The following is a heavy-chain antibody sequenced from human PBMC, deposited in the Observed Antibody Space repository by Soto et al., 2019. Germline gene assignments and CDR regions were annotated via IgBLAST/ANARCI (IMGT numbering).Heavy chain of an antibody. CDR3: AKNPYYDFWGGFAWATGWMDV. CDR1: GFTFSSYG. CDR2: ISYDGSNK. D-gene: IGHD3-3*01. J-gene: IGHJ6*02. Sequence: PGGALRRSCADSGFTFSSYGMHWVRQAPGKGLEWVAVISYDGSNKYYADSVKGRFTISRDNSKNTLYLQMNSLRAEDTAVYYCAKNPYYDFWGGFAWATGWMDVWVQGTTV. V-gene: IGHV3-30*18.